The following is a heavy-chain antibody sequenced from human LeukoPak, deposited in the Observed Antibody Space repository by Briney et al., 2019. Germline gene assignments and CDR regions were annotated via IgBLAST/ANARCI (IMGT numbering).Heavy chain of an antibody. CDR3: AKDRAFIAAAGNFDAFDI. J-gene: IGHJ3*02. CDR1: GFTVSNNY. D-gene: IGHD6-13*01. CDR2: IHSGGST. V-gene: IGHV3-66*02. Sequence: GGSLRLSCAASGFTVSNNYMSWVRQAPGKGLEFVSGIHSGGSTCYADSVKGRFTISRDNSKNTLYLQMNSLRAEDTAVYYCAKDRAFIAAAGNFDAFDIWGQGTMVTVSS.